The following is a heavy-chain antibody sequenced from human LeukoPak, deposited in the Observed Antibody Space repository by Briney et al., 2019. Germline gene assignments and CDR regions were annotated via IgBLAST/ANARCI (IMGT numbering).Heavy chain of an antibody. V-gene: IGHV3-23*01. CDR1: GFTFSSYA. D-gene: IGHD3-16*01. Sequence: GGSLRLSCAASGFTFSSYAMSWVRQAPGKGLEWVSAISGSGGSTYYADSVKGRFTISRDNSKNTLYLQMNSLRAEDTAVYYCAKRLLPSYYEPYYFDYWGQGTLVTVSS. J-gene: IGHJ4*02. CDR2: ISGSGGST. CDR3: AKRLLPSYYEPYYFDY.